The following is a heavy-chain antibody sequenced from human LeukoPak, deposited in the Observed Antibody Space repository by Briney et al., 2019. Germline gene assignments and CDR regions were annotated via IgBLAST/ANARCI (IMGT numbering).Heavy chain of an antibody. J-gene: IGHJ4*01. CDR2: SRDKGSSYTT. CDR3: TKLARAPRDFDY. V-gene: IGHV3-72*01. CDR1: GFVFSNYA. D-gene: IGHD3-10*01. Sequence: SGGSLRLSCAASGFVFSNYAMHWVRQAPGKGLEWVGRSRDKGSSYTTAYAASVGGRFTISRDDSKNSLYLQMNSLKIEDTAVYYCTKLARAPRDFDYWGQGTLVTVSS.